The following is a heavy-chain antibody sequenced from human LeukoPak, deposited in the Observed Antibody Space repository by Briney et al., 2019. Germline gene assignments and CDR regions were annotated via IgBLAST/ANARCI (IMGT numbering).Heavy chain of an antibody. CDR2: INHSGST. Sequence: PSETLSLTCAVYGGSFSGYYWSWIRQPPGKGLEWIGEINHSGSTNYNPSLKSRVTISVDTSKNQFSLKLSFVTAADTAVYYCARAPYYYGSGRAPPLNVWGQGTTVTVSS. V-gene: IGHV4-34*01. CDR1: GGSFSGYY. D-gene: IGHD3-10*01. J-gene: IGHJ6*02. CDR3: ARAPYYYGSGRAPPLNV.